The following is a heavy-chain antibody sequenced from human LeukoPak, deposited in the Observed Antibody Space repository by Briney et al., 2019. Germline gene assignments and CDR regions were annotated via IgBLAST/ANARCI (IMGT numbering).Heavy chain of an antibody. CDR2: ISYDGSNK. CDR1: GFTFSSYG. Sequence: PGGSLRLSCAASGFTFSSYGMHWVRQAPGKGLEWVAVISYDGSNKYYADSVKGRSTISRDNSKNTLYLQMNSLRAEDTAVYYCAKSDNDIWGQGTMVTVSS. J-gene: IGHJ3*02. CDR3: AKSDNDI. V-gene: IGHV3-30*18.